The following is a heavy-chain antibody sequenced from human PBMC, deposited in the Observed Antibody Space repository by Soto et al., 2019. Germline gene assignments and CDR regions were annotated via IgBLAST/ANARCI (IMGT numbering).Heavy chain of an antibody. D-gene: IGHD2-15*01. CDR2: IDPSDSYT. V-gene: IGHV5-10-1*01. CDR1: GYSFTSYW. Sequence: PGESLKISCKGSGYSFTSYWISWVRQMPGKGLEWMGRIDPSDSYTNYSPSFQGHVTISADKSISTVYLQWSSLKASDTAMYYCARMTGYSYWFDPWGQGTLVTVSS. CDR3: ARMTGYSYWFDP. J-gene: IGHJ5*02.